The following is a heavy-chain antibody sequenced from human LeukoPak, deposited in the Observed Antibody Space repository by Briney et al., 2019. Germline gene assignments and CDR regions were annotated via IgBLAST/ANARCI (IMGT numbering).Heavy chain of an antibody. V-gene: IGHV1-8*01. D-gene: IGHD3-9*01. J-gene: IGHJ5*02. Sequence: ASVKVSCKASGFTFTSYDINWVRQATGQGLEWMGWMNPNSGNTGYAQKFQGRVTMTRNTSISTAYMELSSLRSEDTAFYFQAEDGIRYFDWLIVNWFDPWGQGTLVTVSS. CDR1: GFTFTSYD. CDR2: MNPNSGNT. CDR3: AEDGIRYFDWLIVNWFDP.